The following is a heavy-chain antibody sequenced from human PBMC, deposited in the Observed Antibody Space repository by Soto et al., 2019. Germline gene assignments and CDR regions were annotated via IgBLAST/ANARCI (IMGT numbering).Heavy chain of an antibody. V-gene: IGHV5-51*01. CDR3: AKHVENGGAPYYFDS. J-gene: IGHJ4*02. D-gene: IGHD3-16*01. CDR2: VYPGDCET. Sequence: PGDSLKIACQSAGYVFSSSWLAWVRHSPGKGLEWMGIVYPGDCETRYSPSFRGQVTFSADTSTSTAFVQGSRLKALDSGIYYCAKHVENGGAPYYFDSWGQGTQVTVSS. CDR1: GYVFSSSW.